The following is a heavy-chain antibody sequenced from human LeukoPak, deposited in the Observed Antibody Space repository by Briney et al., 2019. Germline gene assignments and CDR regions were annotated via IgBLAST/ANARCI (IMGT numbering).Heavy chain of an antibody. D-gene: IGHD3-3*01. J-gene: IGHJ3*02. CDR1: GFTFSNYE. CDR3: ARGGSLGYLLNAFDI. CDR2: ISASGNTI. Sequence: GGSLGLSCAASGFTFSNYEMDWVRQAPGKGLEWVSYISASGNTIYADSVRGRFTISRDNAKKSLYLQMNSLRAEDTAVYYCARGGSLGYLLNAFDIWGQGTMVTV. V-gene: IGHV3-48*03.